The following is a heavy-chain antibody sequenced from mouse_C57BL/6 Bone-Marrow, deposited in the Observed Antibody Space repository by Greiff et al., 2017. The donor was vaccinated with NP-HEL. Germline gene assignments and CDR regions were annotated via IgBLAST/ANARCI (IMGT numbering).Heavy chain of an antibody. D-gene: IGHD1-1*01. CDR3: TVITTVEGDY. Sequence: VQLKESGAELVRPGASVKLSCTASGFNIKDDYMHWVKQRPEQGLEWIGWIDPENGDTEYASKFQGKATITADTSSNTAYLQLSSLTSEDTAVYYCTVITTVEGDYWGQGTTLTVSS. CDR2: IDPENGDT. CDR1: GFNIKDDY. J-gene: IGHJ2*01. V-gene: IGHV14-4*01.